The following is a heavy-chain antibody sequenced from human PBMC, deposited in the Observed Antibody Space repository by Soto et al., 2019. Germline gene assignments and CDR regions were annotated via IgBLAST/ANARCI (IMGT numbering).Heavy chain of an antibody. V-gene: IGHV3-23*01. D-gene: IGHD2-2*01. Sequence: EVQLLESGGGLVQPGGSLRLSCAASGFTFSSFVMSWVRQAPGKGLEWVSGISGSGGSTYYADSVKGRFTISRDISKNPLCLQMNRLRAEDTAVYYCAKDWGSKGVLVPAASWFDPWGQGTLVTVSS. J-gene: IGHJ5*02. CDR1: GFTFSSFV. CDR3: AKDWGSKGVLVPAASWFDP. CDR2: ISGSGGST.